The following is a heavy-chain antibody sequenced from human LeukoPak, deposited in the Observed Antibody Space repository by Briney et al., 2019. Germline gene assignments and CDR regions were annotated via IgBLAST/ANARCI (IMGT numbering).Heavy chain of an antibody. Sequence: GGSLRLSCAASGFTFSSYAMHWVRQAPGKGLEWVAVISYDGSNKYYADSVKGRFTISRDNSKNTLYLQMNSLRAEDTAVYYCARDGDTYSTSSSFDYWGQGTLVTVSS. V-gene: IGHV3-30-3*01. CDR1: GFTFSSYA. J-gene: IGHJ4*02. D-gene: IGHD6-6*01. CDR2: ISYDGSNK. CDR3: ARDGDTYSTSSSFDY.